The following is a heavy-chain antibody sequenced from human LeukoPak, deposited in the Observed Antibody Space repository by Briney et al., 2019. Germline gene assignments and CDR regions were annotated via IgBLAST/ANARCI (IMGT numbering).Heavy chain of an antibody. CDR3: ARDRAETYCGGDCGDNWFDP. CDR2: MNPNSGNT. V-gene: IGHV1-8*01. J-gene: IGHJ5*02. D-gene: IGHD2-21*02. CDR1: GYTFTSYD. Sequence: ASVKVSCKASGYTFTSYDINWVRQATGHGLEWMGWMNPNSGNTGYAQKFQGRVTMTRNTSISTAYMELSSLRSEDTAVYYCARDRAETYCGGDCGDNWFDPWGQGTLVTVSS.